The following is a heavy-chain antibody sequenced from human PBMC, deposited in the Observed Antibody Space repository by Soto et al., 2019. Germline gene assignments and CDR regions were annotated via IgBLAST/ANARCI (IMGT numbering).Heavy chain of an antibody. J-gene: IGHJ6*03. Sequence: QVALQESGPGLVRPSETLSLTCTVSGGSISSFYWNWIRQSPGKGLEWIGYVYYSGSTKYNPSLKSRATMSTDTSKNQFSLNLTSVTAADTAVYYCARQDGENNYYYDYYMDVWGKGTTVTVSS. D-gene: IGHD7-27*01. V-gene: IGHV4-59*08. CDR3: ARQDGENNYYYDYYMDV. CDR1: GGSISSFY. CDR2: VYYSGST.